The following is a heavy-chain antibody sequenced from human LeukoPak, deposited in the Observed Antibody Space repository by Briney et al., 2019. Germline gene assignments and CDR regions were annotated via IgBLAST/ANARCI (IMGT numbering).Heavy chain of an antibody. D-gene: IGHD4-23*01. V-gene: IGHV1-8*01. CDR1: GYTFTSYY. Sequence: ASVKVSCKASGYTFTSYYINWVRQATGQGLEWMGWMNPNSGNTGYAQKFQGRVTMTRNTSISTAYMELSSLRSEDTAVYYCARAGGSRVSNAFDIWGQGTMVTVSS. CDR3: ARAGGSRVSNAFDI. CDR2: MNPNSGNT. J-gene: IGHJ3*02.